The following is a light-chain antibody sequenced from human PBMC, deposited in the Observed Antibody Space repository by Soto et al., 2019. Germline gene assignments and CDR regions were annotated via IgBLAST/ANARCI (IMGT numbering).Light chain of an antibody. CDR2: DVN. Sequence: QSALTQPRSVSGSPGQSVTVSCTGTSSDVGGHNHVSWYQQYPGKAPKLMISDVNKRPSGVPDRFSGSKSGNTASLTISGLQAEDEADYSCCSFAGRIFVFGTGTKVTVL. CDR3: CSFAGRIFV. CDR1: SSDVGGHNH. V-gene: IGLV2-11*01. J-gene: IGLJ1*01.